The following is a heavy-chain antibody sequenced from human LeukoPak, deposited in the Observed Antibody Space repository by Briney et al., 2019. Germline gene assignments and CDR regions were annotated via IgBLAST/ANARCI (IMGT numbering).Heavy chain of an antibody. CDR2: ISGSGSSI. CDR1: GFSFNVYA. Sequence: GGSLRLSCAASGFSFNVYAMSWVRQAPGRRLEWISIISGSGSSIYYANSVKGRFTISRDNAKNTLYLQMNSLRAEDTAVYYCASAAASKDAFDIWGQGTMVTVSS. D-gene: IGHD6-25*01. CDR3: ASAAASKDAFDI. J-gene: IGHJ3*02. V-gene: IGHV3-23*01.